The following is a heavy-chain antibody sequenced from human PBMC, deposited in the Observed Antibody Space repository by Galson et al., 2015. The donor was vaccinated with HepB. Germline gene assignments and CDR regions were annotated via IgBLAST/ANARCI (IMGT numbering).Heavy chain of an antibody. Sequence: CAVYGGSFSGYYWSWIRQPPGKGLEWIGEINHSGSTNYNPSLKSRVTISVDTSKNQFSLKLSSVTAADTAVYYCARGTTVVTPRTRDYWGQGTLVTVSS. J-gene: IGHJ4*02. CDR3: ARGTTVVTPRTRDY. CDR2: INHSGST. V-gene: IGHV4-34*01. D-gene: IGHD4-23*01. CDR1: GGSFSGYY.